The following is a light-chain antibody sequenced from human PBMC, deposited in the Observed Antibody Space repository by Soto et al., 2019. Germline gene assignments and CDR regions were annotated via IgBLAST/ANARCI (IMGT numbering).Light chain of an antibody. V-gene: IGLV1-40*01. J-gene: IGLJ2*01. CDR3: PSYDNPLSAAV. Sequence: QSVLTQPPSVSGAPGQRVTISCTGSSSNIGAGHVVHWYQQFPGRAPNLLIYGSSNRPSGVPDRFSGSKSGTSASLAITGLPAEDEADYYCPSYDNPLSAAVFGGGTKLTVL. CDR2: GSS. CDR1: SSNIGAGHV.